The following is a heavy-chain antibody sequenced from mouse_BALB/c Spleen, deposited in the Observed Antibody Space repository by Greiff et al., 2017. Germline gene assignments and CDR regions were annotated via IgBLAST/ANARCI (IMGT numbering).Heavy chain of an antibody. CDR1: GYSITSDYA. Sequence: EVKLLESGPGLVKPSQSLSLTCTVTGYSITSDYAWNWIRQFPGNKLEWMGYISYSGSTSYNPSLKSRISITRDTSKNQFFLQLNSVTTEDTATYYCARKSSYELDYWGQGTTLTVSS. J-gene: IGHJ2*01. V-gene: IGHV3-2*02. D-gene: IGHD1-1*01. CDR3: ARKSSYELDY. CDR2: ISYSGST.